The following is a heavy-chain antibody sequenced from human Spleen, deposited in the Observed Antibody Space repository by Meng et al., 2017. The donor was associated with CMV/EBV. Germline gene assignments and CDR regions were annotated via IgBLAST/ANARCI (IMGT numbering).Heavy chain of an antibody. D-gene: IGHD2-15*01. CDR2: IYYSGSTNYDSGST. J-gene: IGHJ5*02. V-gene: IGHV4-59*05. CDR3: ARDVGYCSGGTCSDL. Sequence: SETLSLTCTVSGGSITSHYWSWIRQPPGKGLEWIGYIYYSGSTNYDSGSTNYNPSLKSRVTISVDTSKNQFSLKLTSVSAADTAVYYCARDVGYCSGGTCSDLWGQGTLVTVSS. CDR1: GGSITSHY.